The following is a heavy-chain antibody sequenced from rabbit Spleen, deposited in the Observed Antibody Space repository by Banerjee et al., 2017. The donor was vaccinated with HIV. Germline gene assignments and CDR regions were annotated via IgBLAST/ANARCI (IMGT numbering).Heavy chain of an antibody. J-gene: IGHJ4*01. Sequence: QSLEESGGDLVKPGASLTLTCTASGFSFSDRDVMCWVRQAPGKGLEWIACINIVTGKSVYASWAKGRFMMSRTSSTTVTLQLTSLTAADTATYFCARGSAAMTMVITGFYLSLWGPGTLVTVS. D-gene: IGHD2-1*01. CDR3: ARGSAAMTMVITGFYLSL. CDR1: GFSFSDRDV. V-gene: IGHV1S40*01. CDR2: INIVTGKS.